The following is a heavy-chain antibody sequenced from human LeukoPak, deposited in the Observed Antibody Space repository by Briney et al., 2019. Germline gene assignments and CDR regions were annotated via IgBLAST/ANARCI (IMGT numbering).Heavy chain of an antibody. CDR1: GFTFSTYW. CDR3: AALARDY. D-gene: IGHD3-3*02. Sequence: GGSLRLTCAASGFTFSTYWMSWVRQAPGKGLEWVANIHQDGNEKYYVDSVKGRFSISRDNAKNSLYLQMISLRAEDTAVYYCAALARDYWGQGTLVTVSS. J-gene: IGHJ4*02. CDR2: IHQDGNEK. V-gene: IGHV3-7*01.